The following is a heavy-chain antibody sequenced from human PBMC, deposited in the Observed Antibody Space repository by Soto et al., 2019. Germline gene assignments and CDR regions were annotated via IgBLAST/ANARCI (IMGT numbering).Heavy chain of an antibody. V-gene: IGHV4-31*03. Sequence: QVQLQESGPGLVKPSQTLSLTCTVSGGSISSGGYYWSWIRQHPGKGLEWIGYIYYSGSTYYNPSLKSRVTISVDTSKNQFSLKLNSVTAADTAVYYCARELRFGEDYYGMDVWGQGTTVTVSS. CDR2: IYYSGST. CDR3: ARELRFGEDYYGMDV. J-gene: IGHJ6*02. CDR1: GGSISSGGYY. D-gene: IGHD3-10*01.